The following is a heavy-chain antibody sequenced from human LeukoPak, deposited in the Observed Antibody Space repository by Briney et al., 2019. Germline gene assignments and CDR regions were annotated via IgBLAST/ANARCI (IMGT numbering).Heavy chain of an antibody. Sequence: PSETLSLTCTVSGGSISSYYWSWVRQPPGKGLEGIGYIYYSGSTNYNPSLKSRVTISVDTSKNQFSLKLSSVTAADTAVYYCARDLGRITIFGVGDAFDIWGQGTMVTVSS. CDR3: ARDLGRITIFGVGDAFDI. J-gene: IGHJ3*02. D-gene: IGHD3-3*01. CDR2: IYYSGST. V-gene: IGHV4-59*01. CDR1: GGSISSYY.